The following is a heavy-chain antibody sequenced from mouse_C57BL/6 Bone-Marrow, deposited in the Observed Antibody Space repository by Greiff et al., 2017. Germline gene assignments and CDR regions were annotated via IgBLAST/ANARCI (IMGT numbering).Heavy chain of an antibody. CDR2: IDPENGDT. D-gene: IGHD3-2*02. CDR3: SAAQAYYFDY. J-gene: IGHJ2*01. CDR1: GFTFTDDY. Sequence: VQLQQSGAELVRPGASVKMSCTASGFTFTDDYMHWVKQRPEKGLEWIGWIDPENGDTDYAPKFQGKATMTADTSSNTAYLQLSSLTSEDTAVYCCSAAQAYYFDYWGQGTTLTVSS. V-gene: IGHV14-4*02.